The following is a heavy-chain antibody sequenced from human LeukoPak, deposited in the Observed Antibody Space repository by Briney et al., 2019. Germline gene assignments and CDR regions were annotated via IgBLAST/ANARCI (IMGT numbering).Heavy chain of an antibody. CDR1: GGSFSGYY. Sequence: SETLSLTCAVYGGSFSGYYWTRIRQTPGKGLEWIGEMNPSGSTNYNPSLKSRVTISVDTSKNQFSLKLSSVTAADTAVYYCARGRQDVTMIVVVMTAVSYYLDVWGKGTTVTVS. V-gene: IGHV4-34*01. J-gene: IGHJ6*03. D-gene: IGHD3-22*01. CDR3: ARGRQDVTMIVVVMTAVSYYLDV. CDR2: MNPSGST.